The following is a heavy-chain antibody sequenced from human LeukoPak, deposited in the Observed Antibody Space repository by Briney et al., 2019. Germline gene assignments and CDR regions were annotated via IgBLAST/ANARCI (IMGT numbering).Heavy chain of an antibody. D-gene: IGHD3-22*01. J-gene: IGHJ4*02. CDR1: GFTFSSYS. CDR3: ARTRETYYYDSSGYYYEDYFDY. CDR2: ISSSSSYI. Sequence: GGSLRLSCAASGFTFSSYSMNWVRQAPGKRLEWVSSISSSSSYIYYADSVKGRFTISRDNAKNSLYLQMNSLRAEDTAVYYCARTRETYYYDSSGYYYEDYFDYWGQGTLVTVSS. V-gene: IGHV3-21*01.